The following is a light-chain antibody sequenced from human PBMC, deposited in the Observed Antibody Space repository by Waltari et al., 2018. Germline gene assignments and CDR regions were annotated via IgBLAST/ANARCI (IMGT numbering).Light chain of an antibody. V-gene: IGLV2-23*02. J-gene: IGLJ3*02. CDR3: CSYGSSSSWV. Sequence: QSALTQPASVSGSPGQSITISCSGTSSDVGSYNLVSWNQHHPGKAPKLLIFEVSKRPSGVSNRFSASKSGNTASLTVSGLQAEDEADYYCCSYGSSSSWVFGGGTKLTVL. CDR1: SSDVGSYNL. CDR2: EVS.